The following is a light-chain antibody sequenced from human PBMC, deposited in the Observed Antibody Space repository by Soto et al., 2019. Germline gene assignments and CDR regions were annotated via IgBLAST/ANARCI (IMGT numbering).Light chain of an antibody. Sequence: DIQMTQSPSTLSASVGDRVTITCRASESINSWLAWYQQKPGKAPKLLIYKASSLESGVPSRFSGSGSGTEFALTIGSLQPDDFATYYCQQHNNFPLTFGGGTKVEIK. J-gene: IGKJ4*01. CDR1: ESINSW. CDR3: QQHNNFPLT. V-gene: IGKV1-5*03. CDR2: KAS.